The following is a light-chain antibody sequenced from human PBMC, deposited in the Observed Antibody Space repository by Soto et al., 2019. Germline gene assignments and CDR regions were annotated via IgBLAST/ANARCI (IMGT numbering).Light chain of an antibody. CDR3: QQYGSSPLT. V-gene: IGKV3-20*01. CDR2: GAS. CDR1: QSVSSNF. J-gene: IGKJ4*01. Sequence: PGEIATLSCRSNQSVSSNFLAWYQQKPGQAPRLLIYGASSRATGIPDRFSGSGSGTDFTLTISRLEPEDFAVYYCQQYGSSPLTFGGGTKVDIK.